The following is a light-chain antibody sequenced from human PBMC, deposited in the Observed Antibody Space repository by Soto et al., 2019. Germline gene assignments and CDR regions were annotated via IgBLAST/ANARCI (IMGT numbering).Light chain of an antibody. J-gene: IGKJ1*01. Sequence: DIQMTQSPSTLSASVGDRVTITCRASQSISSWLAWYQQKPGKAPKLLIYKASSLESGFPSRFSGSGSGTEFTLPISSLQPDDFATYYCQQYNSYSWTFGQGTKVEIK. CDR3: QQYNSYSWT. CDR2: KAS. CDR1: QSISSW. V-gene: IGKV1-5*03.